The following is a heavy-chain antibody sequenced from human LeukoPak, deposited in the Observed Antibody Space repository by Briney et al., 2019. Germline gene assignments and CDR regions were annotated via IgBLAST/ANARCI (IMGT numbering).Heavy chain of an antibody. Sequence: SVKVSCKASGGTFSSYAIRWVRQAPGQGLGWMGGIFLIFGTANYAEKFQGRVTITADESTRTAYMELSSLRSEDTAVYYCARAIVVVVAATPVLNWFDPWGQGTLVTVSS. V-gene: IGHV1-69*01. CDR1: GGTFSSYA. J-gene: IGHJ5*02. D-gene: IGHD2-15*01. CDR3: ARAIVVVVAATPVLNWFDP. CDR2: IFLIFGTA.